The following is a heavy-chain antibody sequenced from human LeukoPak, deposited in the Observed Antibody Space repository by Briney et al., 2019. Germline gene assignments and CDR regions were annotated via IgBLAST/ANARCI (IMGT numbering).Heavy chain of an antibody. V-gene: IGHV3-23*01. Sequence: GASLRLSCAASGFTFSNYAMSWVRQAPGKGLEWVSAITGRGGNTSYADCVKGRFTISRDNSKNTVFLQMNSLRAEDTAVYYCAKWGDYDVLTGYYASDYWGQGTLVTVSS. CDR2: ITGRGGNT. CDR3: AKWGDYDVLTGYYASDY. CDR1: GFTFSNYA. D-gene: IGHD3-9*01. J-gene: IGHJ4*02.